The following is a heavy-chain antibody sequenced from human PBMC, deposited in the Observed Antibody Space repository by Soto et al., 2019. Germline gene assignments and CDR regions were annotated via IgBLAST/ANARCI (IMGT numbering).Heavy chain of an antibody. CDR1: GGSISSDH. D-gene: IGHD3-9*01. V-gene: IGHV4-59*01. J-gene: IGHJ3*02. Sequence: SETLSLTCTVSGGSISSDHWSWIRQPPEKGLEWIAYIYYSGSTDYNPSLKSRVTISIDTTKNQFSLKLSSVSAADTAVYYWARGPPGMTGFDNWGQETLVNVS. CDR3: ARGPPGMTGFDN. CDR2: IYYSGST.